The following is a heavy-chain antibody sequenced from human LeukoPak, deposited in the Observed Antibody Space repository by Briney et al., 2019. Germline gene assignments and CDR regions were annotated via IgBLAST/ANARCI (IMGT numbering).Heavy chain of an antibody. V-gene: IGHV4-31*03. J-gene: IGHJ4*02. CDR1: GGSISSGGYY. Sequence: SETLSLTCTVSGGSISSGGYYWSWIRQHPGKGLEWIGYIYYSGSTYYNPSLKSRVTISVDTSKNQFSLKLSSVTAAVTAVYYCARFSAWSGYLGLNYWGQGTLVTVSS. CDR2: IYYSGST. D-gene: IGHD3-3*01. CDR3: ARFSAWSGYLGLNY.